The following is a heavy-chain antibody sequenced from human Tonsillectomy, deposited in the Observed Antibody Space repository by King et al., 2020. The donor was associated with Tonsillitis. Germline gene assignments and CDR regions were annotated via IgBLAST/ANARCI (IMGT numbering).Heavy chain of an antibody. D-gene: IGHD3-3*01. J-gene: IGHJ4*02. Sequence: VQLVESGGGLVQPGGSLRLSCAASGFTFSRYAMSWVRQAPGKGLEWVSVISGSGGSTDYADSVKGRFTVSRDNSKNTLYLQMNSLRAEDTAVYYCAKLPGSWSGYFDYWGQGTLVTVSS. CDR3: AKLPGSWSGYFDY. CDR2: ISGSGGST. CDR1: GFTFSRYA. V-gene: IGHV3-23*04.